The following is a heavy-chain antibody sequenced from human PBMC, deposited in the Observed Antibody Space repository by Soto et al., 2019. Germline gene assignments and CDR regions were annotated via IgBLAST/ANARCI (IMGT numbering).Heavy chain of an antibody. D-gene: IGHD5-12*01. V-gene: IGHV1-69*06. CDR1: GGTFSSYA. CDR2: IIPIFGTA. J-gene: IGHJ4*02. CDR3: ARPKVEMATITFDY. Sequence: SVKVSCKASGGTFSSYAISWVRQAPGQGLEWMGGIIPIFGTANYAQKFQGRVTITADKSTSTAYMELSSLRSEDTAVYYCARPKVEMATITFDYWGQGTLVTVYS.